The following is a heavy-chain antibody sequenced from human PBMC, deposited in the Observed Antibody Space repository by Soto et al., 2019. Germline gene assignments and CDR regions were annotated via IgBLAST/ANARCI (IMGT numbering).Heavy chain of an antibody. Sequence: PWETLSLTCTFSGGSIRDYFWTCIRHPPGKGLEWIGYIYYSGRTNYNPSLKSRVSISVDTYKNHFSLQLRSVTAADTAVYYCARVGGDDFGDYGGFDYWGQGTLCTVSS. CDR2: IYYSGRT. D-gene: IGHD4-17*01. CDR1: GGSIRDYF. V-gene: IGHV4-59*01. CDR3: ARVGGDDFGDYGGFDY. J-gene: IGHJ4*02.